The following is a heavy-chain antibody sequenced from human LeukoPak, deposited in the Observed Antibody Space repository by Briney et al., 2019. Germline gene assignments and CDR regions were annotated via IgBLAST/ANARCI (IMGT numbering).Heavy chain of an antibody. J-gene: IGHJ3*02. CDR1: GFIFSSHN. CDR3: AKVRHYDILTGYAFDI. CDR2: ISSSSTYI. Sequence: GGSLRLSCGASGFIFSSHNINWVRQAPGKGLEWVSSISSSSTYIYYADSVKGRFTISRDNAKNSLYLQMNSLRAEDTALYYCAKVRHYDILTGYAFDIWGQGTMVTVSS. V-gene: IGHV3-21*04. D-gene: IGHD3-9*01.